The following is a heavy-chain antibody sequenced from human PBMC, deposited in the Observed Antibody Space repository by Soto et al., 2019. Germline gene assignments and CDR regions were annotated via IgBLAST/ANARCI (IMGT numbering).Heavy chain of an antibody. CDR3: ACHRACGSPKPFDS. CDR2: IDYTGST. J-gene: IGHJ4*02. V-gene: IGHV4-39*01. CDR1: GDSLSRSSFY. Sequence: SETLSITCTVSGDSLSRSSFYWAWIRQPPGKGLEWIGTIDYTGSTYYNPSFKSRITISVDTAKNQLSLKLTSVTAEDTAVYYCACHRACGSPKPFDSWRRGSLVIVSA. D-gene: IGHD3-16*01.